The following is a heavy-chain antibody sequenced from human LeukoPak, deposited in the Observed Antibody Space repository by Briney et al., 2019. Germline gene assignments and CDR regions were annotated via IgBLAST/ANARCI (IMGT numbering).Heavy chain of an antibody. Sequence: GGSPRLSCAASGFTFSSYEMNWVRQAPGKGLEWVSSISSSGSTKYYADSLKGRFTISRDNARNSLYLQMNSLRAEDTAVYYCHYDSSGHDAFDIWGQGTMVTVSS. CDR1: GFTFSSYE. CDR3: HYDSSGHDAFDI. V-gene: IGHV3-48*03. D-gene: IGHD3-22*01. CDR2: ISSSGSTK. J-gene: IGHJ3*02.